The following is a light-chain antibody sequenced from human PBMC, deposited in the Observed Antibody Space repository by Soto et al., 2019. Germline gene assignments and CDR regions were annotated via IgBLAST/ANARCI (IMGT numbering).Light chain of an antibody. V-gene: IGKV3-11*01. Sequence: EIVLTQSPATLSLSPGERANISCRASQSVTTYLAWYQQKPGQAPRXLIYDASDRATGIPARFSGSGSGTDFTLTISSLEPEDFAVYDGQHRSSWPGAFGPGTKVDIK. CDR1: QSVTTY. J-gene: IGKJ3*01. CDR2: DAS. CDR3: QHRSSWPGA.